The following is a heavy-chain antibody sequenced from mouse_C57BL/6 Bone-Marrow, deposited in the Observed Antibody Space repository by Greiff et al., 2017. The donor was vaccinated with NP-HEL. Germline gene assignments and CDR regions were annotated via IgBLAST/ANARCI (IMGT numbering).Heavy chain of an antibody. Sequence: VHLVESVAELVRPGASVKLSCTASGFNIKNTYMHWVKQRPEQGLEWIGRIDPANGNTKYAPTFQGKATITAYTSSNTAYLQLSSLTSEDTAIYYCAGAMFFDYWGQGTTLTVSS. V-gene: IGHV14-3*01. CDR2: IDPANGNT. CDR3: AGAMFFDY. D-gene: IGHD3-1*01. CDR1: GFNIKNTY. J-gene: IGHJ2*01.